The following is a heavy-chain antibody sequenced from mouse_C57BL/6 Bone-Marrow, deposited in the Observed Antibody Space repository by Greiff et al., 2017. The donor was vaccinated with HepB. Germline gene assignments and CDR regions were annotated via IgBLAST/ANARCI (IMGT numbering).Heavy chain of an antibody. CDR2: IDPSDSYT. CDR1: GYTFTSYW. D-gene: IGHD2-4*01. CDR3: ARRGGFYYEYDWFAY. Sequence: VQLQQPGAELVRPGTSVKLSCKASGYTFTSYWMHWVKQRPGQGLEWIGVIDPSDSYTNYNQKFKGKATLTVDTSSSTAYMQLSSLTSEDSAVYYCARRGGFYYEYDWFAYWGQGTLVTVSA. V-gene: IGHV1-59*01. J-gene: IGHJ3*01.